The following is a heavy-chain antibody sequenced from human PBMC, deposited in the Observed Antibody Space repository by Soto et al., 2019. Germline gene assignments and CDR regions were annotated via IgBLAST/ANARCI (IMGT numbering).Heavy chain of an antibody. CDR2: ISGTGIST. V-gene: IGHV3-23*01. Sequence: GGSLRLSCAASGFTFTTYPLSWVRQAPGKGLEWVSGISGTGISTYYADSVKGRFTISRDNSKNMVFLQMNSLRAEDTAIYYCAKPPVITASYYYSGMDVWGQGTTVTVSS. J-gene: IGHJ6*02. CDR1: GFTFTTYP. CDR3: AKPPVITASYYYSGMDV.